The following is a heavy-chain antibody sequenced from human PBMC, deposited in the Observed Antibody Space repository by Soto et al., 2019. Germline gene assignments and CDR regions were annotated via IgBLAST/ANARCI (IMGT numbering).Heavy chain of an antibody. Sequence: QLQLQESGPGLLRPSETLSLTCTVSGGSLGSSSYYWGWIRQSPGKGLEWMGYIFNSGTTFYNPSLTSRLSISMDTSGNHFSLELRSVTAADTAVYYCALALGPTTGLDYWGQGTLVTVSS. CDR2: IFNSGTT. CDR3: ALALGPTTGLDY. V-gene: IGHV4-39*02. J-gene: IGHJ4*02. D-gene: IGHD1-26*01. CDR1: GGSLGSSSYY.